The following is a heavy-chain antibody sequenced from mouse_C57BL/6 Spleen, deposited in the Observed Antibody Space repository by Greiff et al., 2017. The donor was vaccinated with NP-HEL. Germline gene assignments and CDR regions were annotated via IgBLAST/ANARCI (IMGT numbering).Heavy chain of an antibody. D-gene: IGHD2-12*01. CDR1: GFTFSSYA. CDR2: ISDGGSYT. Sequence: DVKLVESGGGLVKPGGSLKLSCAASGFTFSSYAMSWVRQTPEKRLEWVATISDGGSYTYYPDNVKGRFTISRDNAKNNLYLQMSHLKSEDTAMYYCARDYDVGIAYWGQGTLVTVSA. J-gene: IGHJ3*01. V-gene: IGHV5-4*01. CDR3: ARDYDVGIAY.